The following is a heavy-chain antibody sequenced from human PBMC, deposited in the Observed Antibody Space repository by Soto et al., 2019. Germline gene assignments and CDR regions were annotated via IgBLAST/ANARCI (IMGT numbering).Heavy chain of an antibody. CDR1: GYTFTSYG. J-gene: IGHJ1*01. CDR3: ARGGYYYDSSGHGPVQH. D-gene: IGHD3-22*01. V-gene: IGHV1-18*01. CDR2: ISAYNGNT. Sequence: ASVKVSCKASGYTFTSYGISWVRQAPGQGLEWMGWISAYNGNTNYAQKLQGRVTMTTDTSTSTAYMELRSLRSDDTAMYYCARGGYYYDSSGHGPVQHWGQGTLVTVS.